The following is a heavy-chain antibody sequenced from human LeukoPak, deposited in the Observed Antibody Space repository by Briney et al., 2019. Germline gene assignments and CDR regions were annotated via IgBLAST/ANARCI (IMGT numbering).Heavy chain of an antibody. J-gene: IGHJ3*02. CDR3: ARASSSGYYASGAFDI. CDR1: GGSISSGGYS. D-gene: IGHD3-22*01. Sequence: SETLSLTCAVSGGSISSGGYSWSWIRQPPGKGLEWIGYIYHSGRTYYNPSLKSRVTISVDRSKNQFSLKLSSVTAADTAVYYCARASSSGYYASGAFDIWGQGTMVTVSS. CDR2: IYHSGRT. V-gene: IGHV4-30-2*01.